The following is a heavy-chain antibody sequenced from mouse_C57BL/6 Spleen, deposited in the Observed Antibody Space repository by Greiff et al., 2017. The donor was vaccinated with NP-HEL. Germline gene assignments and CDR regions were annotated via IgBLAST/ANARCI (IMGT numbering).Heavy chain of an antibody. Sequence: QVQLKESGAELAKPGASVKLSCKASGYTFTSYWMHWVKQRPGQGLEWIGYINPSSGYTKYNQKFKDKATLTADKSSSTAYMQLSSLTYEDSAVXKCASLPYDYDYYAMDYWGQGTSVTVSS. CDR1: GYTFTSYW. V-gene: IGHV1-7*01. D-gene: IGHD2-4*01. J-gene: IGHJ4*01. CDR3: ASLPYDYDYYAMDY. CDR2: INPSSGYT.